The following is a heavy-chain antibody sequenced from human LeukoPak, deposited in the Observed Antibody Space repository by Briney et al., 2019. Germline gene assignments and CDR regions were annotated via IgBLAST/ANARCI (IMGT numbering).Heavy chain of an antibody. CDR1: GYTFTSYG. Sequence: ASVKVSCKASGYTFTSYGISWVRQAPGQGLEWMGWISAYNGNTNYAQKLRGRVTMTTDTSTSTAYMELRSLRSDDTAVYYCARRSYYYDSSGYYYESAFDIWGQGTMVTVSS. V-gene: IGHV1-18*01. J-gene: IGHJ3*02. D-gene: IGHD3-22*01. CDR3: ARRSYYYDSSGYYYESAFDI. CDR2: ISAYNGNT.